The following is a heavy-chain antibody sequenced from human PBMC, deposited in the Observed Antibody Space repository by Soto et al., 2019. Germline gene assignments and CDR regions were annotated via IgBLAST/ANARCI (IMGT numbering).Heavy chain of an antibody. J-gene: IGHJ4*02. V-gene: IGHV3-23*01. Sequence: AGGSLRLSCAASGFTFSSYSMSWVRQAPGKGLEWVSGFRTGGDDGTTYYADSVKGRFTISRDNSKNTLFLQMNSLRAEDTAIYHCAKKVNSGPGSQYFDYWGQGTLVTVSS. CDR1: GFTFSSYS. CDR3: AKKVNSGPGSQYFDY. CDR2: FRTGGDDGTT. D-gene: IGHD3-10*01.